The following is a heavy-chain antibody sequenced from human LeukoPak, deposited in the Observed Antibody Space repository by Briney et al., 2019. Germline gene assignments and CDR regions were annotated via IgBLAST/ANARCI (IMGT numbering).Heavy chain of an antibody. J-gene: IGHJ4*02. D-gene: IGHD6-19*01. CDR1: GYTLTELS. Sequence: RASVKVSCTVSGYTLTELSMHWVRQAPGQGLEWMGGIIPIFGTANYAQKFQGRVTITADESTSTAYMELSSLRSEDTAVYYCAREGVVAGYYFGYWGQGTLVTVSS. CDR2: IIPIFGTA. V-gene: IGHV1-69*13. CDR3: AREGVVAGYYFGY.